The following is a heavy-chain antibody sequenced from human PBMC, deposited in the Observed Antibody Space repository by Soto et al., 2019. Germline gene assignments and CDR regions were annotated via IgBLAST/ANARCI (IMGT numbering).Heavy chain of an antibody. CDR2: INHSGST. V-gene: IGHV4-34*01. Sequence: PSETLSLTCAVYGGSLSGYYWSWIRQPPGKGLEWIGEINHSGSTNYNPSLKSRVTISVDTSKNQFSLKLSSVTAADTAVYYCARGRRYSNWFDPWGQGTLVTVSS. CDR1: GGSLSGYY. D-gene: IGHD2-15*01. CDR3: ARGRRYSNWFDP. J-gene: IGHJ5*02.